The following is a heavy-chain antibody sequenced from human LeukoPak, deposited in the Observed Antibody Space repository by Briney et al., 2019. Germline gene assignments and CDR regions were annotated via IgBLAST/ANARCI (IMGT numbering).Heavy chain of an antibody. V-gene: IGHV4-59*01. Sequence: SETLSLTCTVSGGAITGYYWRWIRQPPGKGLEWIGYIYYSGSTNYNPSLKSRVTMSVDTSKKQFSLKLSSVTAADTAVYYCERGRPPHDYGTLFDYWGQGTLVTVSS. CDR3: ERGRPPHDYGTLFDY. D-gene: IGHD4-17*01. CDR1: GGAITGYY. CDR2: IYYSGST. J-gene: IGHJ4*02.